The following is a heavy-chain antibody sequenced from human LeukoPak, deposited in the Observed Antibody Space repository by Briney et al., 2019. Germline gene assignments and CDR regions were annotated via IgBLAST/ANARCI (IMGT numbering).Heavy chain of an antibody. V-gene: IGHV1-2*02. CDR3: AREGRHCGGDCYSFDS. CDR1: AYTFTDSY. CDR2: INLKSGDT. Sequence: GSSVKVSCKASAYTFTDSYMHWVRQAPGQGLECLAWINLKSGDTKYAQKFQGRVSMTRDTSIYTAYMDLRSLTSDDTAVYYCAREGRHCGGDCYSFDSWGQGTLVTVSS. D-gene: IGHD2-21*02. J-gene: IGHJ4*02.